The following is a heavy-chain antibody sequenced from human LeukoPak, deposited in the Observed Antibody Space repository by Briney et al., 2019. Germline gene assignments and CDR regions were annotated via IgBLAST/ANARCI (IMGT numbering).Heavy chain of an antibody. Sequence: SETLSLTCTVSGGSISSSSYYWGWIRQPPGKGLEWIGSIYYSGSTYYNPSLKSRVTISVDTSKNQFSLKLSSVTAADTAVYYCAKDGRGFGEYLDYWGQGTLVTVSS. CDR3: AKDGRGFGEYLDY. CDR1: GGSISSSSYY. CDR2: IYYSGST. V-gene: IGHV4-39*02. D-gene: IGHD3-10*01. J-gene: IGHJ4*02.